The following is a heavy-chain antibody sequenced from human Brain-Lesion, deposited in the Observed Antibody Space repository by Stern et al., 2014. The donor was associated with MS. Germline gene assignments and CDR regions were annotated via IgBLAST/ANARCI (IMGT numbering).Heavy chain of an antibody. V-gene: IGHV4-30-2*01. CDR1: DDSLNSVVYS. CDR3: ARGDHRNSYDSSGYYYFVFDV. J-gene: IGHJ3*01. D-gene: IGHD3-22*01. Sequence: VQLVESGSGLVKPSQTLSLTCAVSDDSLNSVVYSWSWLRQPPGKGLEWIGSLYHSGSSYFSPSLKSRVTISVDRSKNQFSLKLSSVTAADTAVYYCARGDHRNSYDSSGYYYFVFDVWGQGTMVTVSS. CDR2: LYHSGSS.